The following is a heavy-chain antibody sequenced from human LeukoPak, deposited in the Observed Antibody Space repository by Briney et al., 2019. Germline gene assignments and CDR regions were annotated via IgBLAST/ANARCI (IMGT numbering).Heavy chain of an antibody. CDR1: GGSISSYY. J-gene: IGHJ5*02. D-gene: IGHD6-19*01. CDR3: ARGDGSGWSGFDP. CDR2: IYTSGST. Sequence: SETLSLTCTVPGGSISSYYWSWIRQPAGQGLDLLGRIYTSGSTNYNPSLKRRVTMSVVTSTNQFSLKLSSVTAADTAVYYCARGDGSGWSGFDPWGQGTLVTVSS. V-gene: IGHV4-4*07.